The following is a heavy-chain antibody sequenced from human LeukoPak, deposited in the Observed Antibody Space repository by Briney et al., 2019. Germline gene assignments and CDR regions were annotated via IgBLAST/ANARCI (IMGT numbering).Heavy chain of an antibody. CDR1: GYSFTSYW. CDR2: IYPGNSDT. D-gene: IGHD6-13*01. J-gene: IGHJ4*02. Sequence: GESLKISCEGSGYSFTSYWIGWVRQMPGKGLEWMGIIYPGNSDTRYSPSFQGQVTISADKSISTAYLQWSSLKASDSAMYYCARQTRGGIVAAGSDYWGQGTLVTVSS. CDR3: ARQTRGGIVAAGSDY. V-gene: IGHV5-51*01.